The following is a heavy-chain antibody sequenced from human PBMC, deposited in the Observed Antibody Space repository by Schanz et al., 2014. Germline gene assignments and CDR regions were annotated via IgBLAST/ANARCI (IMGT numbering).Heavy chain of an antibody. J-gene: IGHJ4*02. CDR1: GFPFNEYG. V-gene: IGHV3-23*04. D-gene: IGHD5-12*01. CDR2: ISGSGGST. Sequence: EVQLVESGGGWVQPGGSLRLSCAASGFPFNEYGMLWVRQAPGKGLEWVSAISGSGGSTYYADSVKGRFTISRDNAENTLFLQMNSLRAEDTAVYYCARKVVATIGGYYDNWGQGTLXIVSS. CDR3: ARKVVATIGGYYDN.